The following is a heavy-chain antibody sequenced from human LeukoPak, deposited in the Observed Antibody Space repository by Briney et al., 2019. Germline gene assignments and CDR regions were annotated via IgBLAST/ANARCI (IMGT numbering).Heavy chain of an antibody. CDR3: ARETATNWFDP. J-gene: IGHJ5*02. V-gene: IGHV4-59*01. CDR1: GGSISTYY. CDR2: IYNSGST. Sequence: SETLSLTCTVSGGSISTYYWSWIRQPPGKGLEWIGDIYNSGSTYYNPSLKSRVTISVDASKNQFSLKLSSVTAADTAVYYCARETATNWFDPWGQGTLVTVSS. D-gene: IGHD2-21*02.